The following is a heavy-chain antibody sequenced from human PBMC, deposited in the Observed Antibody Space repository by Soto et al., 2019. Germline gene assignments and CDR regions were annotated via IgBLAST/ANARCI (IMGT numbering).Heavy chain of an antibody. J-gene: IGHJ4*02. CDR1: GYTFTGYY. CDR2: INPNNGDT. CDR3: ARRGGYYDY. V-gene: IGHV1-2*06. D-gene: IGHD1-26*01. Sequence: QVQVVQSGAEVKKPGASVKVSCKASGYTFTGYYIHWVRQAPGQRLEWMGRINPNNGDTTYAQKFQGRVTMTRDTPITTAYMELSSLISDDTAVYYCARRGGYYDYWGQGTLVTVSS.